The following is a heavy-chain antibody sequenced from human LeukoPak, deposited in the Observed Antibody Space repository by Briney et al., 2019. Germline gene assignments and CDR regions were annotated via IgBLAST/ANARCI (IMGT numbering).Heavy chain of an antibody. D-gene: IGHD3-10*01. CDR2: LSGSGGGT. J-gene: IGHJ3*02. CDR3: AKDRTSYSPSGGYYLGALHI. CDR1: GFTFSSYA. Sequence: GGSLRLSCEASGFTFSSYALPWVRQAPGRGLEWVSSLSGSGGGTWYAGSVKGRFTISIDNSKNTLYLQMNSLGAEDTAVYYCAKDRTSYSPSGGYYLGALHIGADGTLVTVSS. V-gene: IGHV3-23*01.